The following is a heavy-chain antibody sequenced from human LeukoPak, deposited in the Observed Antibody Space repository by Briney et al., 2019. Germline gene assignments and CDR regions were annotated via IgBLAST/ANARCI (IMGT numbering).Heavy chain of an antibody. Sequence: PSETLSLTCTVSGGSISSSSYYWGWIRQPPVEGLEWIGYIYYSGSTNYNPSLKSRVTISVDTSKNQFSLKLSSVTAADTAVYYCARGDYSSSWYFWFDPWGQGTLVTVSS. D-gene: IGHD6-13*01. CDR2: IYYSGST. V-gene: IGHV4-61*05. J-gene: IGHJ5*02. CDR3: ARGDYSSSWYFWFDP. CDR1: GGSISSSSYY.